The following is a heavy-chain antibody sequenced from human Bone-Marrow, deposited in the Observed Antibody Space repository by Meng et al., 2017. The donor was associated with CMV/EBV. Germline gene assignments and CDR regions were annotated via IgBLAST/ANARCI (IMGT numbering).Heavy chain of an antibody. CDR1: GFTFSSYA. CDR3: SKKAVSPPSLDNWFDP. V-gene: IGHV3-48*03. D-gene: IGHD5/OR15-5a*01. Sequence: GESLKISCAASGFTFSSYAMNWVRQAPGKGLEWISTISRSGSNTYYAGSVKGRFTISRDNAKNSLYLQMNSLRADDTALYYCSKKAVSPPSLDNWFDPWGQGTLVTVSS. J-gene: IGHJ5*02. CDR2: ISRSGSNT.